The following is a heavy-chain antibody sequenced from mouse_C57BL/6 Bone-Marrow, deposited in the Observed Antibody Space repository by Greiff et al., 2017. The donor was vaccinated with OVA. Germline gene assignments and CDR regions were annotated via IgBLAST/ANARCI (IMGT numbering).Heavy chain of an antibody. V-gene: IGHV1-7*01. CDR2: INPSSGYT. J-gene: IGHJ2*01. Sequence: QVQLQQSGAELAKPGASVKLSCKASGYTFTSYWMHWVKQRPGQGLEWIGYINPSSGYTKYNQKFKDKATLTADKSSRTAYMQLSSLTYEDSAVYYCARSRDYDGGGYFDYWGQGTTLTVSS. CDR3: ARSRDYDGGGYFDY. CDR1: GYTFTSYW. D-gene: IGHD2-4*01.